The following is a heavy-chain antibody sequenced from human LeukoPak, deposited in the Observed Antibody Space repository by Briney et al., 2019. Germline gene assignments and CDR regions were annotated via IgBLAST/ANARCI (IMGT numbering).Heavy chain of an antibody. CDR1: GGSITNYY. D-gene: IGHD2-21*02. V-gene: IGHV4-59*01. CDR3: AGDAVTYDAFDI. CDR2: VFYSGST. J-gene: IGHJ3*02. Sequence: SETLSLTCTVSGGSITNYYWNWIRQPPGKGLEWIGYVFYSGSTNYNPSLKSRVTISVDTSKNQFSLKLTSVTAADTALYYCAGDAVTYDAFDIWGQGTMVTVSS.